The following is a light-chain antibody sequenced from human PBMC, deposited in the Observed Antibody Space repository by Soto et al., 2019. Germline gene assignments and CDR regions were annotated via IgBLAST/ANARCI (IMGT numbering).Light chain of an antibody. CDR2: EVS. CDR1: SSDVGGYKY. J-gene: IGLJ2*01. CDR3: SSYTSSSTVV. V-gene: IGLV2-14*01. Sequence: QSVLTQPASVSGSPGQSITISCTGTSSDVGGYKYVSWYQQHPGKVPKLMIYEVSNRPSGVSNRFYGSKSGNTASLTISGLQAEDEADYYCSSYTSSSTVVFGGGTKLTVL.